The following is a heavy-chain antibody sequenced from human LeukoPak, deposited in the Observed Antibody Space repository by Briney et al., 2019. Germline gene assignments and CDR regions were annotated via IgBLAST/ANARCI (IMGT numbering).Heavy chain of an antibody. Sequence: SETLSLTCTVSGGSISSYYWSWIRQPPGKGLEWIGYIYYSGSTNYNPSLKSRVTISVDTSKNQFSLKLGSVTAADTAVYYCAREALIVEMATARPYYFDYWGQGTLVTVSS. CDR3: AREALIVEMATARPYYFDY. CDR2: IYYSGST. CDR1: GGSISSYY. D-gene: IGHD5-24*01. J-gene: IGHJ4*02. V-gene: IGHV4-59*01.